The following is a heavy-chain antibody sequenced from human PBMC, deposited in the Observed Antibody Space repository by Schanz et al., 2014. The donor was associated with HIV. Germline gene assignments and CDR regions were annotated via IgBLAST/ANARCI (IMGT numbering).Heavy chain of an antibody. CDR1: GFSFSYYG. V-gene: IGHV3-30*18. D-gene: IGHD1-26*01. CDR3: AKIISGSPYYYYGLDV. J-gene: IGHJ6*02. Sequence: VQLLESGGGLVQPGGSLRLSCAASGFSFSYYGMHWVRQAPGKGLEWVAAISKDGSDKYYTDSVKGRFTISRDNSNNTLYLQMNSLRAEDTAVYYCAKIISGSPYYYYGLDVWGLGTTVTVSS. CDR2: ISKDGSDK.